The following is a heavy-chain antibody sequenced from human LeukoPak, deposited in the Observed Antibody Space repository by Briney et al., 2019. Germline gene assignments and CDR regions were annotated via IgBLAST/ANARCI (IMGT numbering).Heavy chain of an antibody. CDR3: AREPDILTGFD. CDR1: GFTVSSNY. J-gene: IGHJ4*02. D-gene: IGHD3-9*01. Sequence: GGSLGLSCAASGFTVSSNYMSWVRQAPGKGLEWVSVIYSGGSTYYADSVKGRFTISRDNSKNTLYLQMNSLRAEDTAVYYCAREPDILTGFDWGQGTLVTVSS. V-gene: IGHV3-66*02. CDR2: IYSGGST.